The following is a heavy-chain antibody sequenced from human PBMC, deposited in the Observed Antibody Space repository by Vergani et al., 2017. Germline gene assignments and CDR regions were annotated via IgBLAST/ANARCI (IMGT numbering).Heavy chain of an antibody. CDR2: IIPIFGTA. Sequence: QVQLVQSGAEVKKPGSSVKVSCKASGGTFSSYAISWVRQAPGQGLEWMGGIIPIFGTANYAQKFQGRVTITADESTSTAYMELSSLRSEDTAVYYCARVKIAAAGRAYYFDYWGQGTLVTVSS. J-gene: IGHJ4*02. V-gene: IGHV1-69*12. CDR3: ARVKIAAAGRAYYFDY. CDR1: GGTFSSYA. D-gene: IGHD6-13*01.